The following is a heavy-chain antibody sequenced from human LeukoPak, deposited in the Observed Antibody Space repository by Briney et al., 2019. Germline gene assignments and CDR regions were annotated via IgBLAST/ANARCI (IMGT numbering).Heavy chain of an antibody. CDR1: GFPLDDYG. CDR3: ARDQGGTGSWYEGEGY. Sequence: AGSLRLSSAASGFPLDDYGMSRVRQAPLKGLHCLSEINWNGGRTGYVDSVKGRFTISRDNAKNSLYLQMNSLRAEDTALYYCARDQGGTGSWYEGEGYWGQGTLVTVSS. D-gene: IGHD6-13*01. CDR2: INWNGGRT. J-gene: IGHJ4*02. V-gene: IGHV3-20*04.